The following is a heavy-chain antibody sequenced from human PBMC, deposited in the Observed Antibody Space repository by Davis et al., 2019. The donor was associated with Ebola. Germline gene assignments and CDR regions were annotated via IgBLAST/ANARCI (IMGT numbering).Heavy chain of an antibody. Sequence: PGGSLRLSCAASGFTFSSYAMSWVRQAPGKGLEWVSAISGSGGSTYYADSVKGRFTISRDNSKNTLYLQMNSLGAEDTAVYYWARGLKHSLYYDILTGYLDWGQGTLVTVSS. J-gene: IGHJ4*02. V-gene: IGHV3-23*01. CDR1: GFTFSSYA. D-gene: IGHD3-9*01. CDR3: ARGLKHSLYYDILTGYLD. CDR2: ISGSGGST.